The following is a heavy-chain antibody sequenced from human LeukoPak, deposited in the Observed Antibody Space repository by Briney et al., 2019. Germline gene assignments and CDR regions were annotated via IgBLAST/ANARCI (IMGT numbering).Heavy chain of an antibody. J-gene: IGHJ4*02. Sequence: AGGSLRLSCAASGFTFSNAWMSWVRQAPGKGLEWVGRVKSKTDGGTTDYAAPVKGRFTISRDDSKNTLYLQMNSLRAEDTAVYYCAKDSWRFGELLSGLDYWGQGTLVTVSS. V-gene: IGHV3-15*01. CDR1: GFTFSNAW. CDR3: AKDSWRFGELLSGLDY. D-gene: IGHD3-10*01. CDR2: VKSKTDGGTT.